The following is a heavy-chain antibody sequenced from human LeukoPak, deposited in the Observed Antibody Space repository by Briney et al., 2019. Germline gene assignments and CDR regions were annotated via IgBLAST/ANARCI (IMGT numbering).Heavy chain of an antibody. CDR2: ISGSGGST. V-gene: IGHV3-23*01. CDR3: AKDFSGSYPYDAFDI. CDR1: GFTFSSYA. J-gene: IGHJ3*02. Sequence: GGSLRLSCAASGFTFSSYAMSWVRQAPGKGLEWVSAISGSGGSTYYVDSVKGRFTISRDNSKNTLYLQMNSLRAVDTAVYYCAKDFSGSYPYDAFDIWGQGTMVTVSS. D-gene: IGHD1-26*01.